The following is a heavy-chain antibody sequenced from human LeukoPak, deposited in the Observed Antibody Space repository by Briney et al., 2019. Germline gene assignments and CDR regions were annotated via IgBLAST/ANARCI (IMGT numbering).Heavy chain of an antibody. J-gene: IGHJ3*02. CDR1: GFTFSSYE. CDR2: ISSSSSTI. V-gene: IGHV3-48*03. D-gene: IGHD1-26*01. Sequence: PGGSLRLSCAASGFTFSSYEMNWVRQAPGKGLEWVSYISSSSSTIYYADSVKGRFTISRDNAKNSVYLQMSSLRAEDTAVYYCARNPSGSYSAFDIWGQGTLVTVSS. CDR3: ARNPSGSYSAFDI.